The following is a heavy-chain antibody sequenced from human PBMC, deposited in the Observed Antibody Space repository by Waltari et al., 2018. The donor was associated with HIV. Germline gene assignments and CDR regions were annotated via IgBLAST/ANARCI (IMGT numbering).Heavy chain of an antibody. D-gene: IGHD1-26*01. CDR2: LYSGYTT. CDR3: ARGGGSYLHFFDY. V-gene: IGHV3-53*01. CDR1: GFTGSSNS. J-gene: IGHJ4*02. Sequence: EVQLVESGGGLIPPGGSLRLSCAASGFTGSSNSLTWVRQAPGKGLEWVSVLYSGYTTYYADSVKGRFAISRDNSKNTLYLQMNSLRAEDTAVYYCARGGGSYLHFFDYWGQGTLVTVSS.